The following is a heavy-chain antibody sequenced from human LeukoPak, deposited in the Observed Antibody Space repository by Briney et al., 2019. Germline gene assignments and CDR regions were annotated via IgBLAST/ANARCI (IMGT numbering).Heavy chain of an antibody. CDR1: GGSISSYY. CDR3: ARHRTTVTDLYYFDY. CDR2: IYYSGST. Sequence: SETLSLTCTLSGGSISSYYWSWIRQPPGKGLEWIGYIYYSGSTNYNPSLKSRVTISVDTSKNQFSLKLSSVTAADTAVYYCARHRTTVTDLYYFDYWGQGTLVTVSS. D-gene: IGHD4-17*01. J-gene: IGHJ4*02. V-gene: IGHV4-59*08.